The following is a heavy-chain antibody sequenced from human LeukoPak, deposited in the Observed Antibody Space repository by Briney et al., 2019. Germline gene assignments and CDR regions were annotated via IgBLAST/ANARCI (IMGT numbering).Heavy chain of an antibody. D-gene: IGHD6-19*01. V-gene: IGHV1-3*01. CDR3: ARRDSSGWYVFDY. J-gene: IGHJ4*02. CDR2: INAGNGNT. CDR1: GYTFTSYA. Sequence: ASVKVSCKAFGYTFTSYAMHWVRQAPGQRLEWMGWINAGNGNTKYSQKFQGRVTITRDTSASTAYMELSSLRSEDTAVYYCARRDSSGWYVFDYWGQGTLVTVSS.